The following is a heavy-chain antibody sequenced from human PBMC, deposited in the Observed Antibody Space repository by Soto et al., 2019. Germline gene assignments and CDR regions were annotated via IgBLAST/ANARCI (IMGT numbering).Heavy chain of an antibody. J-gene: IGHJ6*02. CDR3: ARSYCSGGGCYGSYYYYGMDV. CDR2: IIPILGIA. CDR1: GGTFSSYT. D-gene: IGHD2-15*01. V-gene: IGHV1-69*02. Sequence: QVQLVQSGAEVKKPGSSVKVSCKASGGTFSSYTISWVRQAPGQGLEWMGRIIPILGIANYAQKFQGRVTMPADRSSRKAYMELRRRRTEDTAVYYCARSYCSGGGCYGSYYYYGMDVWGQGTTVTVSS.